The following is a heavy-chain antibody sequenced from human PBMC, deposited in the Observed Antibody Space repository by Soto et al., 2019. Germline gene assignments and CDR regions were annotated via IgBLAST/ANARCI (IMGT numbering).Heavy chain of an antibody. Sequence: GASVKVSCKASGYTFTGNYMHWVRQAPGQGLEWMGWINPNSGNTNYAQKLQGRVTMTTDTSTNTAYMELRSLRSDDTAMYYCARSCPGRTCYFIYWGQGTLVTVSS. CDR3: ARSCPGRTCYFIY. J-gene: IGHJ4*02. CDR1: GYTFTGNY. V-gene: IGHV1-2*02. CDR2: INPNSGNT. D-gene: IGHD2-8*02.